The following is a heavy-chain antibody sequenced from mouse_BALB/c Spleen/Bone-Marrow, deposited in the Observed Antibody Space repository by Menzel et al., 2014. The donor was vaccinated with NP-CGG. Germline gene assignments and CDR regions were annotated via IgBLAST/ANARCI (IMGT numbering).Heavy chain of an antibody. D-gene: IGHD3-1*01. Sequence: EVQLQQSGTVLARPGAAVKMSCKASGYTFSNYWMHWIKQRPGQGLAWIGTIHPGNSDTTYNQKFKGKAKLTAATSTSTAYMELSSLTNEDSAVYYCTTLARNNFDYWGQGTSLTVSS. CDR2: IHPGNSDT. J-gene: IGHJ2*02. CDR3: TTLARNNFDY. V-gene: IGHV1-5*01. CDR1: GYTFSNYW.